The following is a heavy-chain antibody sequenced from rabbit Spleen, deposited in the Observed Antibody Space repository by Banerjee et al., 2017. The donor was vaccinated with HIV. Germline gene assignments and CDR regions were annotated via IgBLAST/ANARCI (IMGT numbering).Heavy chain of an antibody. CDR2: INTGRSTST. CDR1: GLSFSSSYD. D-gene: IGHD6-1*01. CDR3: ASGADYAYGGYDL. V-gene: IGHV1S45*01. J-gene: IGHJ4*01. Sequence: QEQLVESGGDLVKPGGTLTLTCKASGLSFSSSYDMCWVRQAPGKGLEWIACINTGRSTSTYYASWAKGRFTISKTSSTTVTLQMTSLTAADTATYFCASGADYAYGGYDLWGPGTLVTVS.